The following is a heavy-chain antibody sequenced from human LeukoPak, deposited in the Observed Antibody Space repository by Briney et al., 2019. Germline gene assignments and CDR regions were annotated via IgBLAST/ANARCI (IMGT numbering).Heavy chain of an antibody. CDR1: GFTFSSYA. Sequence: GGSLRLSCAASGFTFSSYATSWVRQAPGKGLEWVSAISGSGGSTYYADSVKGRFTISRDNSKNTLYLQMNSLRAEDTAVYYCVFNVRPQYYDFWSGYHIFDYWGQGTLVTVSS. J-gene: IGHJ4*02. CDR2: ISGSGGST. D-gene: IGHD3-3*01. V-gene: IGHV3-23*01. CDR3: VFNVRPQYYDFWSGYHIFDY.